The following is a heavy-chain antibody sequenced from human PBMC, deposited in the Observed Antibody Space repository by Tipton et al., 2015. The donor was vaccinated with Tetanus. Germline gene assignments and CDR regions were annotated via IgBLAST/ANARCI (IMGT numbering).Heavy chain of an antibody. CDR3: ANNDHDFTGYYGLDV. J-gene: IGHJ6*02. CDR1: GFTFTNYG. CDR2: ISNDGSNQ. Sequence: SLRLSCAASGFTFTNYGMHWVRQAPGKGLEWVAVISNDGSNQHYAESVEGRFVISRDNSRNTVYLQMTGLRREDTAVYYCANNDHDFTGYYGLDVWGQGTTVTVSS. D-gene: IGHD1-1*01. V-gene: IGHV3-30*18.